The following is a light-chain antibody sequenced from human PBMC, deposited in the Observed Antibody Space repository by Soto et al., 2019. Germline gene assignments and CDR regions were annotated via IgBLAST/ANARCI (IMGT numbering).Light chain of an antibody. V-gene: IGLV1-51*01. CDR1: ISNIGDNY. J-gene: IGLJ2*01. CDR3: GTWDSSLRIVV. Sequence: QAVLTQPPSVSAAPGQKVTISCSGSISNIGDNYVSWYQQVPGAAPRLLIYDINKRPSGTPDRFSGSTSGTSATLGITGLQTGDEADYYCGTWDSSLRIVVFGGGTKVTVL. CDR2: DIN.